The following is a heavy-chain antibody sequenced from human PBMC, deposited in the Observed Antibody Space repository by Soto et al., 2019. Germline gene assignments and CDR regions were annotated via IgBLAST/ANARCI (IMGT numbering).Heavy chain of an antibody. Sequence: QVQLVESGGGVVQPGTSLRVSCVGSGFTFRSYVIHWVRQPPGKGLEWVAVTSYDGSDKYYDDSVRGRFTISRDNSRNTVDLQMDSLRLEDTGLYYCARWGTTGGLDVWGQGTLVSVSS. CDR3: ARWGTTGGLDV. V-gene: IGHV3-30*19. J-gene: IGHJ1*01. D-gene: IGHD3-16*01. CDR1: GFTFRSYV. CDR2: TSYDGSDK.